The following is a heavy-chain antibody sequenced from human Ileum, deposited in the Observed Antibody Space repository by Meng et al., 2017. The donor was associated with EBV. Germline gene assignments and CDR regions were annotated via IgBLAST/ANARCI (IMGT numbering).Heavy chain of an antibody. CDR3: ARGSGAGGRDWFDP. J-gene: IGHJ5*02. CDR2: MNSYTGNA. CDR1: GYTFINHD. D-gene: IGHD3-16*01. V-gene: IGHV1-8*01. Sequence: QVRLVQLGAEVKKPGASVKVSCKASGYTFINHDINWVRQAAGQGLESIGWMNSYTGNAGYAQKFRGRVTMTRDTSINTAYLEVISLTSEDTAVYYCARGSGAGGRDWFDPWGQGTLVTVSS.